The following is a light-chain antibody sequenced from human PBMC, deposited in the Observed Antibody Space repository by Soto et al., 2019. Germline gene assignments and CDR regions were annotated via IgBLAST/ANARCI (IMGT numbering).Light chain of an antibody. Sequence: EIVMTQSPGTLSVSPGERSTLSCRASQSVATNLAWYQQKPGQAPRLLIYGASTRATAIPVRFSGSGSGTEFTLTISSLQPDDVATYYCQLYNSYLWRFGQGTKVDI. CDR2: GAS. CDR1: QSVATN. J-gene: IGKJ1*01. V-gene: IGKV3-15*01. CDR3: QLYNSYLWR.